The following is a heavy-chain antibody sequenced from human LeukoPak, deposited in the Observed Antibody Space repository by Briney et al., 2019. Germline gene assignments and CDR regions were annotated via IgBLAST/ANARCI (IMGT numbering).Heavy chain of an antibody. CDR3: ARDRGRYYMDV. Sequence: GGSLRLSCAASGFTFSYYAMNWVRQAPGKGLEWVSSISTRSTYIYYADSLKGRFTISRDNAENSLYLQMNSLRAGDTAVYYCARDRGRYYMDVWGKGTTVTISS. D-gene: IGHD6-25*01. CDR2: ISTRSTYI. J-gene: IGHJ6*03. V-gene: IGHV3-21*01. CDR1: GFTFSYYA.